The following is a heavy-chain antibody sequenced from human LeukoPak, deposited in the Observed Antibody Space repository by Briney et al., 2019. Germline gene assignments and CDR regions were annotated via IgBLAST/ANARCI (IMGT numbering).Heavy chain of an antibody. CDR2: ISYDGSNK. CDR3: ARAGYGSGSYSSDPVYYYYYGMDV. J-gene: IGHJ6*02. V-gene: IGHV3-30-3*01. D-gene: IGHD3-10*01. CDR1: GFTFSSYA. Sequence: PGRSLRLSCAASGFTFSSYAMHWVRQAPGKGLEWVAVISYDGSNKYYADSVKGRFTISRDNSKNTLYLQMNSLRAEDTAVYYCARAGYGSGSYSSDPVYYYYYGMDVWGQGTTVTVSS.